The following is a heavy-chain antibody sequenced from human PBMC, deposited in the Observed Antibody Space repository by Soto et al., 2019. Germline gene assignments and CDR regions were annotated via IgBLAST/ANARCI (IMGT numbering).Heavy chain of an antibody. CDR2: INPSGST. CDR3: ARGREGGGAS. D-gene: IGHD1-26*01. CDR1: GGSFSGNY. V-gene: IGHV4-34*01. Sequence: QVQLQQWGAGLLKPSETLSLTCGVYGGSFSGNYWSWIRQPPGEGLEWIGEINPSGSTNYSPSLKSRATRSAATSKNQFSLKLSSVIAADTAVYYCARGREGGGASWGQGTLVTVSS. J-gene: IGHJ5*02.